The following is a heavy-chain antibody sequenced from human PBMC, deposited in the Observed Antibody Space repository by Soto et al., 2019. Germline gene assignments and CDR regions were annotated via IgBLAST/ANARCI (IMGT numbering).Heavy chain of an antibody. D-gene: IGHD2-8*01. Sequence: QVQLEQSGAEVKKPGSSVKVSCKASGGTFRTAAVSWVRQAPGQGLKWMGGIMPVFRTPDYAQKFHGRVTITADESTSTAYMELSGLRSDDTAVYYCARDNDRPQLGGNYYYILDVWGQGTTITVSS. CDR3: ARDNDRPQLGGNYYYILDV. V-gene: IGHV1-69*12. CDR2: IMPVFRTP. J-gene: IGHJ6*02. CDR1: GGTFRTAA.